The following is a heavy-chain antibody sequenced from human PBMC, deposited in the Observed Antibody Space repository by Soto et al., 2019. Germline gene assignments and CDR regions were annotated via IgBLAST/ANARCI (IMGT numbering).Heavy chain of an antibody. D-gene: IGHD6-13*01. J-gene: IGHJ4*02. Sequence: ASVKVSCKASGYTFTSYAMHWVRQAPGQRLEWMGWINAGNGNTKYSQKFQGRVTITRDTSASTAYMELSSLRSEDTAVYYCARGSWYSDYFDYWGQGTLVTVSS. CDR3: ARGSWYSDYFDY. V-gene: IGHV1-3*01. CDR2: INAGNGNT. CDR1: GYTFTSYA.